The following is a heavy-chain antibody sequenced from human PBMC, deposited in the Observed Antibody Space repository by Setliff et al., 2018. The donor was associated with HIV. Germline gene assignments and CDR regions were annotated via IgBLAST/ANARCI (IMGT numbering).Heavy chain of an antibody. CDR1: GASISSNSYY. Sequence: PSDTLSLTCSVSGASISSNSYYWGCIRQPPVKGLEWVGSIYYNGNTFYNQSLQSRVTISLDTSKNQFSLELRSVTAADTALYYCAPLHHKYGFLWGQGTLVTVSS. CDR3: APLHHKYGFL. CDR2: IYYNGNT. V-gene: IGHV4-39*07. D-gene: IGHD3-10*01. J-gene: IGHJ4*02.